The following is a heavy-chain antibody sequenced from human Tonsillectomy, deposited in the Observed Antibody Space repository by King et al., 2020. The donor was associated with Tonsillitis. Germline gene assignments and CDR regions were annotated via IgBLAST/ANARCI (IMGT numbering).Heavy chain of an antibody. J-gene: IGHJ3*02. D-gene: IGHD6-19*01. CDR3: AGARIAVAGTDAFDI. V-gene: IGHV1-2*02. CDR1: GYTFTGYY. Sequence: QLVQSGAEVKKPRASVKVSCKASGYTFTGYYMHWVRQAPGQGLEWMGWINPNSGGTNYAQKFQGRVTMTRDTSISTAYMELSRLRSDDTAVYYCAGARIAVAGTDAFDIWGQGTMVTVSS. CDR2: INPNSGGT.